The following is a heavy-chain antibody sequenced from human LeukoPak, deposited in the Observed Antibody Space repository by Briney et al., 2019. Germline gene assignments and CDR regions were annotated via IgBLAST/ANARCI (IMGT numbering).Heavy chain of an antibody. CDR1: GFTVSSNY. Sequence: GGSLRLSCAASGFTVSSNYMSWVRQAPGKGLEWVANIQADGNEKNYIDSVQGRFIISRDNAKTSLYLQMNSLRAEDTAVYYCARDSAVATYYGVDVWGQGTTVTVSS. V-gene: IGHV3-7*01. D-gene: IGHD6-19*01. CDR2: IQADGNEK. CDR3: ARDSAVATYYGVDV. J-gene: IGHJ6*02.